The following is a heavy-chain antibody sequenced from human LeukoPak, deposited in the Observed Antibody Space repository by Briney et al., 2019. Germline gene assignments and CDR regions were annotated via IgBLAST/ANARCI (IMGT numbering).Heavy chain of an antibody. CDR2: IKQDGSEK. J-gene: IGHJ4*02. D-gene: IGHD6-13*01. CDR3: ARGFSSFDY. CDR1: GFTVSSNY. Sequence: PGGSLRLSCAASGFTVSSNYMSWVRQAPGKGLEWVANIKQDGSEKYYVDSVKGRFTISRDNAKNSLYLQMNSLRAEDTAVYYCARGFSSFDYWGQGTLVTVSS. V-gene: IGHV3-7*04.